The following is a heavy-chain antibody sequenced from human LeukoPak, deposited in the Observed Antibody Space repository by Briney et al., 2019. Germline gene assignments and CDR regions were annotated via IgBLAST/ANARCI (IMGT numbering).Heavy chain of an antibody. J-gene: IGHJ4*02. CDR1: GFIFRSYT. V-gene: IGHV3-66*01. CDR2: IYSGGST. D-gene: IGHD2-15*01. CDR3: ARAIVAALDY. Sequence: GGSLRLSCAASGFIFRSYTMTWVRQAPGKGLEWVSVIYSGGSTYYADSVKGRFTISRDNSKNTLYLQMNSLRAEDTAVYYCARAIVAALDYWGQGTLVTVSS.